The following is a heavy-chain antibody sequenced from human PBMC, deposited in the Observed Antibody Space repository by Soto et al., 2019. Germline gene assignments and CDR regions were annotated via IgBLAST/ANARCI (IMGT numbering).Heavy chain of an antibody. V-gene: IGHV3-33*01. D-gene: IGHD6-19*01. J-gene: IGHJ4*02. CDR3: ARDRYSSGLYDLDY. CDR1: GFTFSSYG. Sequence: QVQLVESGGGVVQPGRSLRFSCAASGFTFSSYGMHWVRQAPGKGLEWVAVIWYDGSNKYYADSVKDRFTISRHNSKNTLYLQMNSLIAEDTAVYYFARDRYSSGLYDLDYWGQGTLVSFSS. CDR2: IWYDGSNK.